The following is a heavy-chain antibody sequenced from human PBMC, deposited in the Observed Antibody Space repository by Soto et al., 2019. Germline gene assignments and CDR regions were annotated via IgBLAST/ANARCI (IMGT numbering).Heavy chain of an antibody. J-gene: IGHJ3*01. CDR3: ARDRQQWLEPAGGALPF. CDR1: GFTLSSYV. D-gene: IGHD6-19*01. Sequence: QVQLVESGGGVVQPGRSLRLSCAASGFTLSSYVMHWVRQAPGKGLEWVARISYAGNDNYYADSVKGRFTISRDKSKKTLYLQMTSLRADDTAVYYCARDRQQWLEPAGGALPFWGQGTMVIVSS. V-gene: IGHV3-30-3*01. CDR2: ISYAGNDN.